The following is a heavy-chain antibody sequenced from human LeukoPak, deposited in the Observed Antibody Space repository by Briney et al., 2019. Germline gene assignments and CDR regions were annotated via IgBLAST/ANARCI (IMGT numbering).Heavy chain of an antibody. CDR1: GYTFTSYD. CDR3: ARDRWELLISPHAFDI. J-gene: IGHJ3*02. D-gene: IGHD1-26*01. V-gene: IGHV1-8*01. CDR2: MNPNSGNT. Sequence: ASVKVSCKASGYTFTSYDINWVRQATGQGLEWMGWMNPNSGNTGYAQKFQGRVTMTRNTSISTAYMELSSLRSEDTAVYYCARDRWELLISPHAFDIWGQGTMVTVSS.